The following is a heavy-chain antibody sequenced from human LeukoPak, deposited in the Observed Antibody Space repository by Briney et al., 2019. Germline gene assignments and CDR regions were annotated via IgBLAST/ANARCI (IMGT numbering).Heavy chain of an antibody. D-gene: IGHD3-10*01. J-gene: IGHJ4*02. CDR3: ARATSGSYFLYY. CDR2: LNPNNGAT. V-gene: IGHV1-2*02. CDR1: GYTFNAHY. Sequence: GASVKVSRKASGYTFNAHYIHWVRQAPGQGLEWMGWLNPNNGATHYAQKFQGRVTMTRDTSISTAYMEVSRLRSDDTAVYYCARATSGSYFLYYWGQGTLVTVSS.